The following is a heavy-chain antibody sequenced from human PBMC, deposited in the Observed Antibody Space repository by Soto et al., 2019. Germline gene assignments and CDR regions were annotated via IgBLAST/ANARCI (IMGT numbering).Heavy chain of an antibody. Sequence: SETLSLTCTVSGGSISSYYWSWIRQPPGKGLEWIGYIYYSGSTNYNPSLKSRVTISVDTSKNQFSLKLSSVTAADTAVYYCARGPSNLWFGDRAQLGFDPWGQRTLVTVSS. CDR1: GGSISSYY. CDR3: ARGPSNLWFGDRAQLGFDP. D-gene: IGHD3-10*01. V-gene: IGHV4-59*01. CDR2: IYYSGST. J-gene: IGHJ5*02.